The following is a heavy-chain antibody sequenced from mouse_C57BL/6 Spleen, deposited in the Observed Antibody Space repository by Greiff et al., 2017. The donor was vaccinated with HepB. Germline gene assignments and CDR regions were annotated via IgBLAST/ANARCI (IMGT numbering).Heavy chain of an antibody. V-gene: IGHV1-81*01. J-gene: IGHJ4*01. CDR3: ARVAAQANAAYYYAMDY. CDR1: GYTFTSYG. Sequence: QVQLKQSGAELARPGASVKLSCKASGYTFTSYGISWVKQRTGQGLEWIGEIYPRSGNTYYNEKFKGKATLTADKSSSTAYMELRSLTSEDSAVYFCARVAAQANAAYYYAMDYWGQGTSVTVSS. CDR2: IYPRSGNT. D-gene: IGHD3-2*02.